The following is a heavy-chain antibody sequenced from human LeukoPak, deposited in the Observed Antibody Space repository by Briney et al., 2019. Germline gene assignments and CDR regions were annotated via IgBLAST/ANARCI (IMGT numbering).Heavy chain of an antibody. Sequence: GGSLRLSCSASGFTFSNYAMHWVRQAPGKGLECVSATSTNGAPTYYADSVKGRFTISRDNSKNTLYLQMSSLSAEDTAVYYCVKGRAAAPGNGFDSWGQGTLVTVSS. V-gene: IGHV3-64D*09. CDR2: TSTNGAPT. CDR3: VKGRAAAPGNGFDS. CDR1: GFTFSNYA. J-gene: IGHJ4*02. D-gene: IGHD6-13*01.